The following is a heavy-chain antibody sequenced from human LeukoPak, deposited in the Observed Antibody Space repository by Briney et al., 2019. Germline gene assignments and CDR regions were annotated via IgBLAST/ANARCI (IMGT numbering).Heavy chain of an antibody. J-gene: IGHJ4*02. D-gene: IGHD3-22*01. Sequence: RSSQTLSLTCTVSGGSISSGSYYWGWIRQPPGKGLEWIGSIYYSGSTYYNPSLKSRVTISVDTSKNQFSLKLSSVTAADTAVYYCARVDYYDSSGYYCVYWGQGTLVTVSS. CDR3: ARVDYYDSSGYYCVY. V-gene: IGHV4-39*07. CDR2: IYYSGST. CDR1: GGSISSGSYY.